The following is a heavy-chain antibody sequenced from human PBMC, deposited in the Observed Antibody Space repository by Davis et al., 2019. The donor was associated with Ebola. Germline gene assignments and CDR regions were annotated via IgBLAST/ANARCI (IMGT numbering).Heavy chain of an antibody. J-gene: IGHJ6*04. V-gene: IGHV4-59*01. D-gene: IGHD3-3*01. Sequence: SETLSLTCSVSISTYYWSWTRQSPGTGLEWIGNIYYNGSTNYNPSLKSRVTISVDTSKNQFSLKLISMTAADTAVYYCAREKFYDFWSGYPKSPTYGLDVWGKGTTVTVSS. CDR1: ISTYY. CDR2: IYYNGST. CDR3: AREKFYDFWSGYPKSPTYGLDV.